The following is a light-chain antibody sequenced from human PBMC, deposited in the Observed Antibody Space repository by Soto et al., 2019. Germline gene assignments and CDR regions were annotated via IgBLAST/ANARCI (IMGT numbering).Light chain of an antibody. J-gene: IGLJ1*01. CDR2: GNS. Sequence: QSVLTQPPSVSGAPGQRVTISCTGSSSNIGAGYDVHWYQQLPGTAPKLLIYGNSNRPSGVPDRFSGSKSGTSASLAITGLQAEDEADYYCRSYDSSLSGGVFGTGTKLTVL. CDR1: SSNIGAGYD. CDR3: RSYDSSLSGGV. V-gene: IGLV1-40*01.